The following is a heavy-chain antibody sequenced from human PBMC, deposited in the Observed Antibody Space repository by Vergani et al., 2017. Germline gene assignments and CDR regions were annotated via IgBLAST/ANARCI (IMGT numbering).Heavy chain of an antibody. J-gene: IGHJ4*02. CDR1: GFTFSSYA. CDR3: ARDSVWGSYRGGFY. CDR2: ISYDGSNK. V-gene: IGHV3-30-3*01. Sequence: QVQLVESGGGVVQPGRSLRLSCAASGFTFSSYAMHWVRQAPGKGLEWVAVISYDGSNKYYADSVKGRFTISRDNSKNTLSLQMNSLRAEDTAVYYCARDSVWGSYRGGFYWGQGTLVTVSS. D-gene: IGHD3-16*02.